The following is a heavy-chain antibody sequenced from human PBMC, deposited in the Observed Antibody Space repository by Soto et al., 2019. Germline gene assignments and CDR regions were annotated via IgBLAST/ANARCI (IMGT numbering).Heavy chain of an antibody. D-gene: IGHD4-4*01. CDR2: ISYDGDNK. V-gene: IGHV3-30-3*01. CDR3: ARGTTTSAFSAMDV. J-gene: IGHJ6*02. Sequence: QVQLVESGGGVVQPGRSLRLSCAASGFTFSYHALNWVRQAPGKGLEWVAVISYDGDNKYIAESVKGRFTISRDNSKNTVSLKMNRLRTQDMAMYFCARGTTTSAFSAMDVWGQGTTVTVSS. CDR1: GFTFSYHA.